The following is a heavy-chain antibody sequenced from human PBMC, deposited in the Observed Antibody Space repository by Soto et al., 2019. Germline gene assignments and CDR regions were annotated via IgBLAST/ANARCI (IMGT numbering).Heavy chain of an antibody. Sequence: SVKVSCKASGGTFSSYAISWVRQAPGQGLEWMGGIIPIFGTANYAQKFQGRVTITADESTSTAYMELSSLRSEDTAVYYCASSAHSCRRGDRGYSIAGDSWGKGIMVT. D-gene: IGHD2-21*01. CDR3: ASSAHSCRRGDRGYSIAGDS. CDR2: IIPIFGTA. J-gene: IGHJ1*01. V-gene: IGHV1-69*13. CDR1: GGTFSSYA.